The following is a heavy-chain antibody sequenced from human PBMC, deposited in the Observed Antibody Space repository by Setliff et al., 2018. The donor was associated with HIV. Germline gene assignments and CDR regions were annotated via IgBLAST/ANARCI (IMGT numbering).Heavy chain of an antibody. CDR3: ARRSGWSLDY. CDR1: GGSISSGSYY. D-gene: IGHD6-19*01. V-gene: IGHV4-61*09. Sequence: LSLTCTVSGGSISSGSYYWSWIRQPAGKGLEWIGHIYTSGSTNYNPSLKSRVTISVDTSKNQFSLKLSSVTAADTAVYYCARRSGWSLDYWGQGTLVTVSS. CDR2: IYTSGST. J-gene: IGHJ4*02.